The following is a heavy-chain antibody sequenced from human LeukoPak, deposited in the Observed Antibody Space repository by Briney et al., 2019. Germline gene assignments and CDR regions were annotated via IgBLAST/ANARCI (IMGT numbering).Heavy chain of an antibody. J-gene: IGHJ4*02. Sequence: RASETLSLTCAVYGGSFSGYYWSWIRQPPGKGLEWIGEINHSGSTNYIPSLKSRVTISVDTSKSRFSLKLSSVTAADTAVYYCASRSDYGGDFDYWGQGTLVTVSS. V-gene: IGHV4-34*01. D-gene: IGHD4-23*01. CDR3: ASRSDYGGDFDY. CDR2: INHSGST. CDR1: GGSFSGYY.